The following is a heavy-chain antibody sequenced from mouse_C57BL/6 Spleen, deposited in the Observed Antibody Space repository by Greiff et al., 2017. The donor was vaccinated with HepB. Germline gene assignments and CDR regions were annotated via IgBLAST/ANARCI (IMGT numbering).Heavy chain of an antibody. CDR3: ARVSSYGYFDV. D-gene: IGHD1-1*01. J-gene: IGHJ1*03. Sequence: EVKVEESGGGLVQPGESLKLSCESNEYEFPSHDMSWVRKTPEKRLELVAAINSDGGSTYYPDTMERRFIISRDNTKKTLYLQMSSLRSEDTALYYCARVSSYGYFDVWGTGTTVTVSS. V-gene: IGHV5-2*03. CDR2: INSDGGST. CDR1: EYEFPSHD.